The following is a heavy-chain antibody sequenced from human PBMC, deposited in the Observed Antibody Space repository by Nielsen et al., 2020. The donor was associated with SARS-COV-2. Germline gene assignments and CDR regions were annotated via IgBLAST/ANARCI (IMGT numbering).Heavy chain of an antibody. D-gene: IGHD4-23*01. CDR3: ARVSPDYGGTDWYFDL. Sequence: SETLSPTCTVSGDSINGFYWSWIRQPPGKGREWIGYFSFNGSPNYNPSLKSRVTISADTSKNQFALSLGPVTAADTAVYYCARVSPDYGGTDWYFDLWGRGTLATVSS. CDR1: GDSINGFY. V-gene: IGHV4-59*12. J-gene: IGHJ2*01. CDR2: FSFNGSP.